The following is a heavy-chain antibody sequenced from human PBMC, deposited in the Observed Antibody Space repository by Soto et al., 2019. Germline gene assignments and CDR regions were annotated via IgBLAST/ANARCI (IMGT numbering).Heavy chain of an antibody. CDR3: ATDIVLMVYARNYGMDV. V-gene: IGHV3-23*01. D-gene: IGHD2-8*01. Sequence: PGGSLGLSCAASGFTFSSYAMSWVRQAPGKGLEWVSAISGSGGSTYYADSVKGRFTISRDNSKNTLYLQMNSLRAEDTAVYYCATDIVLMVYARNYGMDVWGQGTTVTVS. CDR1: GFTFSSYA. CDR2: ISGSGGST. J-gene: IGHJ6*02.